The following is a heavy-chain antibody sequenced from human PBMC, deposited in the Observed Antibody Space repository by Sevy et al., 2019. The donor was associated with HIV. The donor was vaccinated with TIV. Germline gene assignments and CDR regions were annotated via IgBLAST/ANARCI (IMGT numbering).Heavy chain of an antibody. Sequence: ASVKVSCKASGYTFISYGISLVRQAPGQGLEWMGWISTYNGNTNYAQKFQGRVTMTTDTSTSTVYMELRSLRSDDAAMYYCARDPSTFSFDSSGYGHDYWGQGTLVTVSS. D-gene: IGHD3-22*01. CDR3: ARDPSTFSFDSSGYGHDY. CDR1: GYTFISYG. J-gene: IGHJ4*02. CDR2: ISTYNGNT. V-gene: IGHV1-18*01.